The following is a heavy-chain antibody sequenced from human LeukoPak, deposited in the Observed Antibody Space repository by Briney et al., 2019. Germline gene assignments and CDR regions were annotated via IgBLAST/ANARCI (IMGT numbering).Heavy chain of an antibody. D-gene: IGHD2-2*01. V-gene: IGHV4-34*01. CDR3: ARGIVVVPAAPSREPRGDTHDY. CDR1: GGSFSGYY. CDR2: INHSGST. J-gene: IGHJ4*02. Sequence: SETLSLTCAVYGGSFSGYYWSWIRQLPGKGLEWIGEINHSGSTNYNPSLKSRVTISVDTSKNQFSLKLSSVTAADTAVYYCARGIVVVPAAPSREPRGDTHDYWGQGTLVTVSS.